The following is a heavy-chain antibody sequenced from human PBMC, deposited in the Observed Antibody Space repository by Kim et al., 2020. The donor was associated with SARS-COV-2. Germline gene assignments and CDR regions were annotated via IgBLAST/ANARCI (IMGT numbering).Heavy chain of an antibody. Sequence: GGSLRLSCAASGFTFSSCAIHWVRQAQGKGLEWVAVISYDGSNKNYADSVKGRFTISRDNSKNTVYLQMNSLRAEDTALYYCARDQWSRRRGRTYSYYGMDVWGQGTTVTVSS. CDR2: ISYDGSNK. CDR3: ARDQWSRRRGRTYSYYGMDV. D-gene: IGHD3-10*01. J-gene: IGHJ6*02. V-gene: IGHV3-30-3*01. CDR1: GFTFSSCA.